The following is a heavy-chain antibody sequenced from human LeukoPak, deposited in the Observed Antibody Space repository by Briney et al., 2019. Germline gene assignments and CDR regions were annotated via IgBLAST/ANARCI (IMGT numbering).Heavy chain of an antibody. Sequence: GGSLRLSCAASGFTFSSYSMNWVRQAPGKGLEWVSPISNRGGVTYYAESVKGRFTISRDNSKNTLYLQMNSLRAEDTAIYYCAKARGAAAANDFDYWGQGTLVTVSS. CDR3: AKARGAAAANDFDY. J-gene: IGHJ4*02. CDR1: GFTFSSYS. D-gene: IGHD6-13*01. V-gene: IGHV3-23*01. CDR2: ISNRGGVT.